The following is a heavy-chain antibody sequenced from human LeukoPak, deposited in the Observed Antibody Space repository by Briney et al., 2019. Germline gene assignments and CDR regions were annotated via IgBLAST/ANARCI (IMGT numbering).Heavy chain of an antibody. CDR1: GFTFSSYA. CDR2: ISGSGGST. CDR3: ARDNGYSSGRSVDY. V-gene: IGHV3-23*01. Sequence: GGSLRLSCAASGFTFSSYAMSWVRQAPGKGLEWVSAISGSGGSTYYADSVKGRFTISRDNSKNTLYLQMNSLRAEDTAVYYCARDNGYSSGRSVDYWGQGTLVTVSS. J-gene: IGHJ4*02. D-gene: IGHD6-19*01.